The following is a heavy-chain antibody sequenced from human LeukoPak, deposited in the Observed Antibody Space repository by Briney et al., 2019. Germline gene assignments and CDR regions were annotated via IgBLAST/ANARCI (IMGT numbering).Heavy chain of an antibody. V-gene: IGHV4-59*08. CDR2: IFSGGIT. CDR1: SGSISSYY. D-gene: IGHD2-2*01. J-gene: IGHJ6*02. CDR3: ARGVCTSSYCYAGDYGLDV. Sequence: SETLSLTCTVSSGSISSYYWSWIRQPPGKGLEWIGYIFSGGITNYNPPLKSRTTISLGTSESQFSLTVTSVTAADTAVYYCARGVCTSSYCYAGDYGLDVWGQGTTVTVSS.